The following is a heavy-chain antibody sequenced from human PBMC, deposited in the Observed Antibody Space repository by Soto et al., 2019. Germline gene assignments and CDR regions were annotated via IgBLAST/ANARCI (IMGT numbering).Heavy chain of an antibody. CDR2: ISAYNGNT. D-gene: IGHD3-3*01. V-gene: IGHV1-18*01. Sequence: QVQLVQSGAEVRKPRAGVKVSCKASGYAFTSYGISWVRQAPGQGLEWMGWISAYNGNTNYAQKVQGRVTMTTDTSTSTAYMELRSLRSDDTAVYYCARDLSIFRVVTYGMDVWGQGTTVTVSS. CDR1: GYAFTSYG. J-gene: IGHJ6*02. CDR3: ARDLSIFRVVTYGMDV.